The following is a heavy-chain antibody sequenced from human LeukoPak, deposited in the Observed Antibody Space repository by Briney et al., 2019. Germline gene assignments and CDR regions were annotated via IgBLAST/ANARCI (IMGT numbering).Heavy chain of an antibody. CDR2: FDPEDGET. CDR1: GYTLTELS. D-gene: IGHD3-10*01. J-gene: IGHJ4*02. V-gene: IGHV1-24*01. Sequence: ASVKVSCKVSGYTLTELSMHWVRQAPGKGLEWMGGFDPEDGETIYAQKFQGRVTMTEDTSTDTAYMELSSLRSEDTAVYYCATDLDYGSGVINWGQGTLVTVSS. CDR3: ATDLDYGSGVIN.